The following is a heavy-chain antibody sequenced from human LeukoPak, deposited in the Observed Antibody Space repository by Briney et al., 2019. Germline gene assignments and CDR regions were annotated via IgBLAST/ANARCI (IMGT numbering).Heavy chain of an antibody. CDR1: GFTFGDYA. CDR3: AREEGYGSGSYYRALNWFDP. J-gene: IGHJ5*02. Sequence: GGSLRLSCTASGFTFGDYALSWFRQAPGKGLEWVSSISSSSSYIYYADSVKGRFTISRDNAKNSLYLQMNSLRAEDTAVYYCAREEGYGSGSYYRALNWFDPWGQGTLVTVSS. CDR2: ISSSSSYI. V-gene: IGHV3-21*01. D-gene: IGHD3-10*01.